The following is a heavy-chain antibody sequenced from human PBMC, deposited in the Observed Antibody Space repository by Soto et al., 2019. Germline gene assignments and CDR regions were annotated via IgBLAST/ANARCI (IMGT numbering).Heavy chain of an antibody. CDR1: GGSFSSYA. Sequence: GASVKVSCKASGGSFSSYAISWVRQAPGQGLEWMGGIIPIFGTANYAQKFQGRVTITADESTSTAYMELSSLRSEDTAVYYCARGTREELLLFFDYWGQGTLVTVSS. CDR2: IIPIFGTA. V-gene: IGHV1-69*13. J-gene: IGHJ4*02. CDR3: ARGTREELLLFFDY. D-gene: IGHD2-15*01.